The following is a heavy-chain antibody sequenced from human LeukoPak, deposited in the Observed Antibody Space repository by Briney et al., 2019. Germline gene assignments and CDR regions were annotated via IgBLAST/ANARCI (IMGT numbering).Heavy chain of an antibody. CDR2: ISGSGGST. CDR3: AKDPVVAASYYGMDV. CDR1: GFTFNSYA. V-gene: IGHV3-23*01. D-gene: IGHD2-15*01. Sequence: GGSLRLSCAASGFTFNSYAMSWVRQAPGKGLEWVSAISGSGGSTYYADSVKGRFTISRDNSKNTLYLQMNSLRAEDAAVYYCAKDPVVAASYYGMDVWGQGTTVTVSS. J-gene: IGHJ6*02.